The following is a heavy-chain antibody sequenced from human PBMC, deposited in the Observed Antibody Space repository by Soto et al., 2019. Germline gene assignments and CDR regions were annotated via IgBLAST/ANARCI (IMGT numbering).Heavy chain of an antibody. CDR2: IWYDGSNK. CDR3: ARDGGYCSGGSCYLGYYFDY. V-gene: IGHV3-33*01. Sequence: QVQLVESGGGVVQPGRSLRLSCAASGFTFSSYGMHWVRQAPGKGLEWVAVIWYDGSNKYYADSVKGRFTISRDNSKNTXYXXMTSLSAEDTAVYYCARDGGYCSGGSCYLGYYFDYWGQGTLVTVSS. CDR1: GFTFSSYG. J-gene: IGHJ4*02. D-gene: IGHD2-15*01.